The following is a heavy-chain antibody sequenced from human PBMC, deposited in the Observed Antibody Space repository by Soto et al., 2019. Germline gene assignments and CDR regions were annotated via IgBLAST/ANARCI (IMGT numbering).Heavy chain of an antibody. CDR1: GYTLSELA. CDR2: FDPEGCDT. D-gene: IGHD2-15*01. Sequence: ASVKVSCKVSGYTLSELAIHWVRQAPGKGVEWMGGFDPEGCDTIYAQKFQGRVTMTSDTSSETPYMELESLTSEDTALYYCATTGFRAPGGYWLDYWGQGSLVTVSS. CDR3: ATTGFRAPGGYWLDY. J-gene: IGHJ4*02. V-gene: IGHV1-24*01.